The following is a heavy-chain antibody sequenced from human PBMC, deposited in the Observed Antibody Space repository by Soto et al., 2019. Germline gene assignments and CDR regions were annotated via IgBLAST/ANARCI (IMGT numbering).Heavy chain of an antibody. D-gene: IGHD6-19*01. Sequence: QVQLVQSGAEVKKPAASVKVSCKASGYTFTSCGIGWVRQAPGQGLEWMGWISAYNGNTIYAQEFQGRVAMTTDTSTSTAYMELGILRSDDTAMYYCARLSGCGGGSCYLPDYWGQGTLVTVSS. CDR1: GYTFTSCG. CDR3: ARLSGCGGGSCYLPDY. CDR2: ISAYNGNT. J-gene: IGHJ4*02. V-gene: IGHV1-18*01.